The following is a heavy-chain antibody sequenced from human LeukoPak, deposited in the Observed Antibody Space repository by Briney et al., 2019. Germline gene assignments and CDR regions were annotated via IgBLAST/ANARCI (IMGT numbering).Heavy chain of an antibody. CDR3: AKDISHYPRDY. V-gene: IGHV3-30*04. CDR2: ISYDGSNK. J-gene: IGHJ4*02. Sequence: GRSLRLSCAASGFTFSSYAMHWVRQAPGKGLEWVAVISYDGSNKYYADSVKGRFTISRDNSKNTLYLQMNSLRAEDTAVYYCAKDISHYPRDYWGQGTLVTVSS. CDR1: GFTFSSYA. D-gene: IGHD3-10*01.